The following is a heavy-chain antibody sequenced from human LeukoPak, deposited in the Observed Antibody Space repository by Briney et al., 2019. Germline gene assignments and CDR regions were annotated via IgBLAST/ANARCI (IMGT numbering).Heavy chain of an antibody. CDR1: GFTFSSYG. CDR2: ISYDGSNK. D-gene: IGHD1-14*01. CDR3: ARFGNHPLLDY. J-gene: IGHJ4*02. Sequence: PGGSLRLSCAASGFTFSSYGMHWVRQAPGKGREWVAVISYDGSNKYYADSVTGRFTISRDNPKNTLYLQMNSLRAEDTAVYYCARFGNHPLLDYWGQGTLVTVSS. V-gene: IGHV3-30*03.